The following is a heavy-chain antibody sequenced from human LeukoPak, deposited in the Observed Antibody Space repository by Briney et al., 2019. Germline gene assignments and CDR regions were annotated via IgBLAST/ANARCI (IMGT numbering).Heavy chain of an antibody. D-gene: IGHD1-26*01. V-gene: IGHV3-30*18. CDR3: AKDGRRVGVNEWVY. CDR1: GFTFSSYE. J-gene: IGHJ4*02. CDR2: LSYDGSNK. Sequence: GSLRLSCAASGFTFSSYEMNWVRQAPGKGLEWVAVLSYDGSNKYYADSVKGRFTISRDNSKNTLYLQMNSLRAEDTAVYYCAKDGRRVGVNEWVYWGQGTLVTVSS.